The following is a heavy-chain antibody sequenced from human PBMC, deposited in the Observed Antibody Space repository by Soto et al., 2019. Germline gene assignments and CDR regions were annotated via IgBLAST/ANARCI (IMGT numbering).Heavy chain of an antibody. CDR1: GGSISSYY. Sequence: SETLSLTCTVSGGSISSYYWTWIRQPPGKGLEWIGYIYYSGSTNHNPSLKSRVTISVDTSKNQFSLRLSSVTAADTAVYYCARGTYGDYMNYYYMDVWVKGTTVTVSS. CDR3: ARGTYGDYMNYYYMDV. V-gene: IGHV4-59*12. CDR2: IYYSGST. J-gene: IGHJ6*03. D-gene: IGHD4-17*01.